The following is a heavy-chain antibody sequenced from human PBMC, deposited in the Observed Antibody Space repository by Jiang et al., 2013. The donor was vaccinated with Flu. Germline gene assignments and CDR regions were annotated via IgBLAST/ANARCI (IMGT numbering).Heavy chain of an antibody. J-gene: IGHJ6*02. CDR2: IIPIFGTA. CDR3: ASTVAVVTPNYYYYGMDV. V-gene: IGHV1-69*01. D-gene: IGHD4-23*01. Sequence: SWVRQAPGQGLEWMGGIIPIFGTANYAQKFQGRVTITADESTSTAYMELSSLRSEDTAVYYCASTVAVVTPNYYYYGMDVWGQGTTVTVSS.